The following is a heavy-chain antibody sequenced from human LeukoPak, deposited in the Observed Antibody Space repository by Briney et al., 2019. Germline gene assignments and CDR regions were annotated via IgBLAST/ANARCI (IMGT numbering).Heavy chain of an antibody. V-gene: IGHV4-31*11. CDR3: ARDRYCTNGVCFLFDY. Sequence: PSETLSLTCAVYGESFSGYYWSWIRQHPGKGLEWIGYIYYSGSTYYNPSLKSRVTISVDTSKNQFSLKLSSVTAADTAVYYCARDRYCTNGVCFLFDYWGQGTLVTVSS. CDR2: IYYSGST. D-gene: IGHD2-8*01. J-gene: IGHJ4*02. CDR1: GESFSGYY.